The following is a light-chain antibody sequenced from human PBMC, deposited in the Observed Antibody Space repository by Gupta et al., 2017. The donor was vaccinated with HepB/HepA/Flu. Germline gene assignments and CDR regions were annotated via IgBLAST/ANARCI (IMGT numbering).Light chain of an antibody. J-gene: IGKJ5*01. Sequence: EIVLTQSPATLSLSPGERATLSCRASQSVYSYLAWFQQKTGQAPRLLIYDAPNRATGVPPRFSGTGSGTDFTLTISSLEPEDFAVYYCQQRYNWPPITFGQGTRLEIK. V-gene: IGKV3-11*01. CDR3: QQRYNWPPIT. CDR2: DAP. CDR1: QSVYSY.